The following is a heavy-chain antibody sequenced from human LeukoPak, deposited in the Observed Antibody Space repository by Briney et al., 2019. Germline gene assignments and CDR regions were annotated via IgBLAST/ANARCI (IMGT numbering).Heavy chain of an antibody. D-gene: IGHD1/OR15-1a*01. Sequence: PGGSLRLSCAVSGFPFSNSWMYWVRQAPGKGLEGVANINKDGGGISYVDSVKGRFIISRDNARNSLYLRMNSLRVEDTAVYFCAGGNSMDVWGKGTAVTVSS. CDR3: AGGNSMDV. J-gene: IGHJ6*04. CDR2: INKDGGGI. V-gene: IGHV3-7*03. CDR1: GFPFSNSW.